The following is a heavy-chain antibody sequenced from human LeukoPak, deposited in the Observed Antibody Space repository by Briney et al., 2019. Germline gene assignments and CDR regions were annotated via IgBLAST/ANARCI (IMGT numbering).Heavy chain of an antibody. V-gene: IGHV3-74*01. CDR1: GFTFSSCW. J-gene: IGHJ4*02. CDR2: INSDGSST. Sequence: GGSLRLSCAASGFTFSSCWMHWVRQAPGKGLVWVSRINSDGSSTSYADSVKGRFTISRDNAKNTLYLQMSSLRAEDTAVYYCARDMEQLALYYFDYWGQGTLVTVSS. CDR3: ARDMEQLALYYFDY. D-gene: IGHD6-13*01.